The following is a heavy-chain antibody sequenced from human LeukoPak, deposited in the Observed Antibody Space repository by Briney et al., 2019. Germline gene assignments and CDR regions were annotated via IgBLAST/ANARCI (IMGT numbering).Heavy chain of an antibody. V-gene: IGHV4-61*02. Sequence: KPSETLSLTCTVSGVSISSGSYYCRWVRQPAGKGLECIGRIYMSGSTNYPPSLKSRVTISVATSKNQFSLKLRSVTAAETAVYYCARGVLWFGEYPWFDPWGQGTLVTVSS. D-gene: IGHD3-10*01. CDR2: IYMSGST. J-gene: IGHJ5*02. CDR3: ARGVLWFGEYPWFDP. CDR1: GVSISSGSYY.